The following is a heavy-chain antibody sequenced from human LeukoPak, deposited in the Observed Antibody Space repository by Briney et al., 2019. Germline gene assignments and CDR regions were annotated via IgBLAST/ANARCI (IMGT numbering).Heavy chain of an antibody. V-gene: IGHV3-7*04. J-gene: IGHJ4*02. CDR2: IKEDGSEK. CDR3: ARYRGLGGGYYFDY. CDR1: GFTFSNHW. Sequence: GGSLRLSCAVSGFTFSNHWMGWVRQPPGKGLEWGANIKEDGSEKYYVDSVKGRFTISRDNAKNSLYLQMNSLRAEDTAVYYCARYRGLGGGYYFDYWGQGTLVTVSS. D-gene: IGHD5-12*01.